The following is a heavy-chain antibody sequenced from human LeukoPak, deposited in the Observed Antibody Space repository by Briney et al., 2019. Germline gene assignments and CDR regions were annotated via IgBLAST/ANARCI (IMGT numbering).Heavy chain of an antibody. J-gene: IGHJ3*02. D-gene: IGHD4-17*01. V-gene: IGHV1-58*01. CDR3: AAATTVTTVDAFDI. CDR1: GFTFTSSA. Sequence: EASVKVSCKASGFTFTSSAVQWVRQARGQRLEWIGWIVVGGGNTNYAQKFQERVTITRDMSTSTAYMELSSLRSEDTAVYYCAAATTVTTVDAFDIWGQGTMVTVSS. CDR2: IVVGGGNT.